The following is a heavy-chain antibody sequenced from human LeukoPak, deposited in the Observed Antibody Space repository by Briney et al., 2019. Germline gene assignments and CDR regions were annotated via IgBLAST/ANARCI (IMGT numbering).Heavy chain of an antibody. CDR2: IYPGDSDT. Sequence: GESLKISCQGSGYSFTDYWIGWGRQMPGKGLEWMGIIYPGDSDTRYSPSFQGQVTISADKSITTAYLQWSSLKASDTAMYYCARRRDIVSTATGTSGPTDYWGQGTLVTVSS. J-gene: IGHJ4*02. V-gene: IGHV5-51*01. CDR3: ARRRDIVSTATGTSGPTDY. CDR1: GYSFTDYW. D-gene: IGHD5/OR15-5a*01.